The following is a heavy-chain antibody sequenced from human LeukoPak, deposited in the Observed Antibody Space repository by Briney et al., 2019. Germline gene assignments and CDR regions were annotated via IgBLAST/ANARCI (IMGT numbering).Heavy chain of an antibody. V-gene: IGHV3-9*01. Sequence: GGSLRLSCAASGFTFDDYAMHWVRQAPGKGLEWVSGISWNSGSIGYADSVKGRFTISRDNAKNSLYLQMNSLRAEDTALYYCAKEVGRGSGSYYLFFDYWDQGTLVTVSS. CDR2: ISWNSGSI. CDR1: GFTFDDYA. D-gene: IGHD3-10*01. CDR3: AKEVGRGSGSYYLFFDY. J-gene: IGHJ4*02.